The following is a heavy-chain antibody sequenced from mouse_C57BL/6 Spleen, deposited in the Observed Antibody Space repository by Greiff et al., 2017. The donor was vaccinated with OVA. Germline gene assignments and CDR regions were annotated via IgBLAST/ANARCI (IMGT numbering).Heavy chain of an antibody. CDR3: ARSCYGCDEGNYAMDY. CDR1: GYTFTSYW. V-gene: IGHV1-55*01. D-gene: IGHD2-2*01. CDR2: IYPGSGST. J-gene: IGHJ4*01. Sequence: QVQLQQPGAELVKPGASVKMSCKASGYTFTSYWITWVKQRPGQGLEWIGDIYPGSGSTNYNEKFKSKATLTVDTSSSTAYIQLSSLTSEDSAVSYCARSCYGCDEGNYAMDYWGQGTSVTVSS.